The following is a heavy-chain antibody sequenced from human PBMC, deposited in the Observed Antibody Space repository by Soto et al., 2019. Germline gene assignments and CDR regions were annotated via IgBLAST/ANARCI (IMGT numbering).Heavy chain of an antibody. V-gene: IGHV5-51*01. CDR2: IYPGDSDT. CDR1: GYSFTSYW. D-gene: IGHD6-6*01. J-gene: IGHJ3*02. Sequence: GESLKISCKGSGYSFTSYWIGWVRQMPGKGLEWMGTIYPGDSDTRYSPSFQGQVTISADKSISTAYLQWSSLKASDTAMYYCARTSSSSSPLDAFDIWGQGTMVTVSS. CDR3: ARTSSSSSPLDAFDI.